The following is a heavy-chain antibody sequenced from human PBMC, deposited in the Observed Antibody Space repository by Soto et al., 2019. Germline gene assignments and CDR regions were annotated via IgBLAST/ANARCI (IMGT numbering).Heavy chain of an antibody. D-gene: IGHD5-12*01. J-gene: IGHJ6*02. V-gene: IGHV1-18*01. CDR2: ISAYNGNT. CDR3: ARGRWLQSYYYGMDV. Sequence: GXSVEVSCKASCYTFTSYGISWVRQAPGQGLEWMGWISAYNGNTNYAQKLQGRVTMTTDTSTSTAYMELRSLRSDDTAVYYCARGRWLQSYYYGMDVWGQGTTVTVYS. CDR1: CYTFTSYG.